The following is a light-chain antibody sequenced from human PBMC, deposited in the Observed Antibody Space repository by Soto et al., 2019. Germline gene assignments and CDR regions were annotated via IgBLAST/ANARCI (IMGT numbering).Light chain of an antibody. Sequence: QSALTQPASVSGSPGQSFTTPCTGSSSDVGAHHSVSWYQQHPGKAPKLIIFDVSNRPSGVSNRFSGSKSGNTASLTISGLQPEDEADYYCSSFTDTGTVMFGGGTKVTVL. V-gene: IGLV2-14*03. CDR2: DVS. J-gene: IGLJ3*02. CDR1: SSDVGAHHS. CDR3: SSFTDTGTVM.